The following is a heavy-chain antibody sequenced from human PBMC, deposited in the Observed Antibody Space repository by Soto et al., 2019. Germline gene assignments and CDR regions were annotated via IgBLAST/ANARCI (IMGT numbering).Heavy chain of an antibody. CDR1: GGTFSSYA. CDR3: ARDDRGFYGRGLLGF. CDR2: IIPIFGTA. J-gene: IGHJ6*02. Sequence: QVQLVQSGAGVMKHGSSVKVSCKASGGTFSSYAISWVRQAPGQGLEWMGGIIPIFGTANYAQKFQGRVTITADESTSTAYRELSSLRSEDTAVYYCARDDRGFYGRGLLGFWGQGTTVTASS. V-gene: IGHV1-69*01. D-gene: IGHD4-17*01.